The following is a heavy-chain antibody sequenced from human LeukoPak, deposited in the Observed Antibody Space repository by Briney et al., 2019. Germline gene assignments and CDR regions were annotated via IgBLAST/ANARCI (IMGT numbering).Heavy chain of an antibody. D-gene: IGHD4-17*01. V-gene: IGHV1-69*13. J-gene: IGHJ4*02. Sequence: SVKVSCKASGGTFSSYAISWVRQAPGQGLEWMGGIIPIFGTANYAQKFQGRVTITADESTSTAYMELSGLRSEDTAVYYCAREMTTVTSGFDYWGQGTLVTVSS. CDR2: IIPIFGTA. CDR3: AREMTTVTSGFDY. CDR1: GGTFSSYA.